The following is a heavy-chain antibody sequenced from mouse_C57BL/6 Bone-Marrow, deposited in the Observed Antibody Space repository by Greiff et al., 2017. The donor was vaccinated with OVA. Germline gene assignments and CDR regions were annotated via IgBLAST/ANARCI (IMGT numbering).Heavy chain of an antibody. D-gene: IGHD2-3*01. Sequence: VQLQQSGAELVRPGASVKLSCTASGFNIKDDYMHWVKQRPEQGLEWIGWIDPENGDTEYASKFQGKATITADTSSNTAYLQLSSLTSEDTAVYYRTIDGYYLYWYFDVWGTGTTVTVSS. CDR1: GFNIKDDY. CDR3: TIDGYYLYWYFDV. V-gene: IGHV14-4*01. CDR2: IDPENGDT. J-gene: IGHJ1*03.